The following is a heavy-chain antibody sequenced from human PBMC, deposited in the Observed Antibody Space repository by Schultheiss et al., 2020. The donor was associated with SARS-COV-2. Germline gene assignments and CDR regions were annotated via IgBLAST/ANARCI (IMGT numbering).Heavy chain of an antibody. J-gene: IGHJ4*02. V-gene: IGHV4-34*01. D-gene: IGHD1-26*01. CDR3: ARLPGYSGNYVIDY. Sequence: SQTLSLTCTVSGGSISSYYWSWIRQPPGMGLEWIGEINHSGSTNYNPSLKSRVSISADTSKNQFSLKLTSVSAADTAAYYCARLPGYSGNYVIDYWGQGALVTVSS. CDR1: GGSISSYY. CDR2: INHSGST.